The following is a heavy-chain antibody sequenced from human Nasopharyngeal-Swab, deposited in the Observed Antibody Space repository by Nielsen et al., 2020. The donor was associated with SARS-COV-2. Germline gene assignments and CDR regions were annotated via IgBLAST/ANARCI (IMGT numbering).Heavy chain of an antibody. J-gene: IGHJ4*02. CDR2: ISWNSGSI. Sequence: SLKISCAASGFTFDDYAMHWVRQAPGEGLEWVSGISWNSGSIGYADSVKGRFTISRDNAKNSLYLQMNSLRAEDTALYYCAGVLSATYWGQGTLVTVSS. V-gene: IGHV3-9*01. CDR3: AGVLSATY. CDR1: GFTFDDYA. D-gene: IGHD2-8*01.